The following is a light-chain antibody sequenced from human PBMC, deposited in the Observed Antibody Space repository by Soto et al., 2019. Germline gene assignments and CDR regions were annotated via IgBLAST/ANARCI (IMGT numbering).Light chain of an antibody. V-gene: IGLV1-44*01. J-gene: IGLJ1*01. Sequence: QSVLTQPPSTSGTPGQRVTISCSGSSSNIGSNLVYWYQLVPGTAPKLLIYGNNQRPSGVPDRFSGSKSGTSASLAISGLQSEDEADYYCAAWDGSLKGYVFATGTKLTVL. CDR1: SSNIGSNL. CDR3: AAWDGSLKGYV. CDR2: GNN.